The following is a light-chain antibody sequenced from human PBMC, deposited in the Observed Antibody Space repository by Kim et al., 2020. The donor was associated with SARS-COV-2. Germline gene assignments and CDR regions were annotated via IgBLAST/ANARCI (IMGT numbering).Light chain of an antibody. CDR1: KLGDTY. CDR2: QDT. V-gene: IGLV3-1*01. Sequence: SYELTQPPSVSVSPGQTASITCSGNKLGDTYACWYQQKPGQSPLLVIYQDTKRPSGIPERFSGSNSGNTATLTISGTQAMDEADYYCQAWDTTSAWLFGGGPQLTVL. J-gene: IGLJ2*01. CDR3: QAWDTTSAWL.